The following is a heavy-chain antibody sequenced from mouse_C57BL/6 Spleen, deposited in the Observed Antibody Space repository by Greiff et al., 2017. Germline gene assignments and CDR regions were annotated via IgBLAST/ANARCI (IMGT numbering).Heavy chain of an antibody. CDR3: ARYGDGYYPLYFDY. D-gene: IGHD2-3*01. Sequence: QVQLKQPGAELVKPGASVKLSCKASGYTFTSYWMQWVKQRPGQGLEWIGEIDPSDSYTNYNQKFKGKATLTVDTSSSTAYMQLSSLTSEDSAVYYCARYGDGYYPLYFDYWGQGTTLTVSS. CDR2: IDPSDSYT. CDR1: GYTFTSYW. V-gene: IGHV1-50*01. J-gene: IGHJ2*01.